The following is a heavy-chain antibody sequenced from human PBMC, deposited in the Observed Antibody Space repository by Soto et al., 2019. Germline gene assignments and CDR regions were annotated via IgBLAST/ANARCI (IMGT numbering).Heavy chain of an antibody. D-gene: IGHD3-3*01. CDR2: ISPYNGNT. CDR1: GYFFTSYG. Sequence: ASVKVSCKASGYFFTSYGISWVRQAPGQGLEWMGWISPYNGNTKNAQNFQGRVTMTTDTSTYTAYMEVRRLRSDDSAVYYCARDFGSDLSAPGAVFDYWGQGTLVTVYS. J-gene: IGHJ4*02. V-gene: IGHV1-18*04. CDR3: ARDFGSDLSAPGAVFDY.